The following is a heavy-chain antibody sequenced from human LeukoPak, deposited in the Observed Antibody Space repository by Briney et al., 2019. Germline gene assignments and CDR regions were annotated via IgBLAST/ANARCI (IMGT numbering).Heavy chain of an antibody. D-gene: IGHD6-19*01. J-gene: IGHJ6*02. CDR3: ARAGIAVAGIGGYYGMDV. V-gene: IGHV1-69*04. Sequence: GASVKVSCKASGGTFSSYAISRVRQAPGQGLEWMGRIIPILGIANYAQKFQGRVTITADKSTSTAYMELSSLRSEDTAVYYCARAGIAVAGIGGYYGMDVWGQGTTVTVSS. CDR1: GGTFSSYA. CDR2: IIPILGIA.